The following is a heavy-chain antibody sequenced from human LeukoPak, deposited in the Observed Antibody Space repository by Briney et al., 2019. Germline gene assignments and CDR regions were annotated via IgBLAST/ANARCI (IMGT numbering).Heavy chain of an antibody. J-gene: IGHJ5*02. Sequence: GASVKVSCKASGYTFTYYGISWGRQAPGQGPEWMGWISGYNGNTNYAQKFQGRVTMTTDTSTSTAYMELRSLRSDDTALYYCARPNYPGGSGIYGGTNWFDPWGQGTLVTVSS. CDR1: GYTFTYYG. CDR3: ARPNYPGGSGIYGGTNWFDP. D-gene: IGHD3-10*01. V-gene: IGHV1-18*01. CDR2: ISGYNGNT.